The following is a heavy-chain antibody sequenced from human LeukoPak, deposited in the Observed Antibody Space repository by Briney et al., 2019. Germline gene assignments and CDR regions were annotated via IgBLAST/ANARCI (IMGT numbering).Heavy chain of an antibody. V-gene: IGHV4-59*01. CDR3: ARAFMSFDY. D-gene: IGHD3-10*02. CDR2: ISYSGST. Sequence: SETLSLTCTVSGSSISSYYWSWIRQPPGRRLEWIGYISYSGSTNYNPSLKSRVTISVDTSKNQFSLKLSSVTAADTAVYYCARAFMSFDYWGQGTLVTVSS. J-gene: IGHJ4*02. CDR1: GSSISSYY.